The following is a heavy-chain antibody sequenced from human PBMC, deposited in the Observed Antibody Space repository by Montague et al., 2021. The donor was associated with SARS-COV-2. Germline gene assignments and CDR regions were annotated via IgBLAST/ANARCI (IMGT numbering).Heavy chain of an antibody. CDR2: IYYSGGT. CDR3: ARGPDHYDFWSGYYYYYMDV. D-gene: IGHD3-3*01. CDR1: GGSISSYC. J-gene: IGHJ6*03. Sequence: SETLSLTCTVSGGSISSYCWSWIRQPPGKGLGWIGYIYYSGGTNYNPSLKSRVTISVDTSKNQFSLKLSSVTAADTAVYYCARGPDHYDFWSGYYYYYMDVWGKGTTVTVSS. V-gene: IGHV4-59*01.